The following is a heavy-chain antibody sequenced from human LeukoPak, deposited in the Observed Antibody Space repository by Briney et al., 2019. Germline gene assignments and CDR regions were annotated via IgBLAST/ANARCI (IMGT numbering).Heavy chain of an antibody. CDR1: GVTFSSFA. J-gene: IGHJ4*02. Sequence: GGSLRLSCAASGVTFSSFAMHWVRQAPGKGLEWVAVISYHGRDTYFADSVKGRFTISRDNSKNTLYLQLNSLGAEDTAVYYCAAQPCSVGRCYLDYWGQGTLVTVSS. D-gene: IGHD2-15*01. V-gene: IGHV3-30*04. CDR2: ISYHGRDT. CDR3: AAQPCSVGRCYLDY.